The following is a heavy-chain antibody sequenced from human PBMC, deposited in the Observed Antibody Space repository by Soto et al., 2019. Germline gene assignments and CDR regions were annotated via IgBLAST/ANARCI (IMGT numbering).Heavy chain of an antibody. CDR1: GGSISSYY. J-gene: IGHJ6*02. CDR2: IYTSGGT. CDR3: ARDSSSLEDYYYGMDV. D-gene: IGHD6-13*01. V-gene: IGHV4-4*07. Sequence: ASETLSLTCTVSGGSISSYYWSWIRQPAGKGLEWIGRIYTSGGTNYNPSLKSRVTMSVDTSKNQFSLKLSSVTAADTAVYYCARDSSSLEDYYYGMDVWGQGTTVTVAS.